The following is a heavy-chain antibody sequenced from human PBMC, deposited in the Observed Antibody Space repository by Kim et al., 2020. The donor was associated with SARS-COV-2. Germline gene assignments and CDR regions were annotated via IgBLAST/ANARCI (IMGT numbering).Heavy chain of an antibody. CDR2: ISYDGSNK. CDR3: AKDLYRFLEWSPAYGMDV. CDR1: GFTFSSYG. J-gene: IGHJ6*02. Sequence: GGSLRLSCAASGFTFSSYGMHWVRQAPGKGLEWVAVISYDGSNKYYADSVKGRFTISRDNSKNTLYLQMNSLRAEDTAVYYCAKDLYRFLEWSPAYGMDVWGQGTTVTVSS. D-gene: IGHD3-3*01. V-gene: IGHV3-30*18.